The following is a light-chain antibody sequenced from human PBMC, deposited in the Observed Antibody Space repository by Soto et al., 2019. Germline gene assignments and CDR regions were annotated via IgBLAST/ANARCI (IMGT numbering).Light chain of an antibody. CDR3: QTWGSGIVV. CDR2: LNSDGSH. Sequence: QSVLTQSPSASVSLGASVKLTCTLSSGHSNYAIAWHQQQSEKGPRYLMKLNSDGSHSKGDGIPDRFSGSSSGAERYLTISSLQSEDEADYYCQTWGSGIVVFGGGTKLTVL. CDR1: SGHSNYA. J-gene: IGLJ2*01. V-gene: IGLV4-69*01.